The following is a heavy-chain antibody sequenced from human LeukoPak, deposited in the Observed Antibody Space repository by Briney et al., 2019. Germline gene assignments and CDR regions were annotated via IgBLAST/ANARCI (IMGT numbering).Heavy chain of an antibody. CDR2: IIGSGGRT. CDR3: AKDPGTWNYQYFDY. V-gene: IGHV3-23*01. Sequence: GGSLRLSCTASGFFFMSYMMTWLRQSPGKGLEWVSGIIGSGGRTYYADSVMGRFTISIDNSQNTLYLQMNSLRAEDTAIYYYAKDPGTWNYQYFDYRGQGTPVTVSS. J-gene: IGHJ4*02. CDR1: GFFFMSYM. D-gene: IGHD1-7*01.